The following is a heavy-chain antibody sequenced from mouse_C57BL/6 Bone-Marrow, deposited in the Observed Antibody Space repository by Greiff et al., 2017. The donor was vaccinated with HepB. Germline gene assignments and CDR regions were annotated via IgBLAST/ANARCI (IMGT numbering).Heavy chain of an antibody. V-gene: IGHV5-15*01. CDR1: GFTFSDYG. D-gene: IGHD1-1*01. J-gene: IGHJ3*01. Sequence: DVKLVESGGGLVQPGGSLKLSCAASGFTFSDYGMAWVRQAPRKGPEWVAFISNLAYSIYYADTVTGRFTISRENAKNTLYLEMSSLRSEDTAMYYCARQESYYGSSYGGFAYWGQGTLVTVSA. CDR2: ISNLAYSI. CDR3: ARQESYYGSSYGGFAY.